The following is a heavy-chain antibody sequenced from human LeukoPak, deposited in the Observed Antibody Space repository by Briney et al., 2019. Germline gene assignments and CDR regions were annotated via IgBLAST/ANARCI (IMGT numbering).Heavy chain of an antibody. D-gene: IGHD4-11*01. J-gene: IGHJ4*02. V-gene: IGHV4-39*01. CDR3: ARLGYSTYRHEDFDY. Sequence: PSETLSLTCTVSGGSISSSSYYWGWGRQRPGKGGEGVGSIYYSGSTYDNPSLKSRVTISEETTKNQFSLKLSSVTAADTAVYYCARLGYSTYRHEDFDYWGQGTLVTVSS. CDR1: GGSISSSSYY. CDR2: IYYSGST.